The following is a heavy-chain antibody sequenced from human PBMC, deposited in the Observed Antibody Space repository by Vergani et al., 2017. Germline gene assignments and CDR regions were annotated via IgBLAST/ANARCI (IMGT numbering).Heavy chain of an antibody. CDR2: ISGSGGST. V-gene: IGHV3-23*01. D-gene: IGHD4-17*01. CDR1: GFTFSSYA. Sequence: EVQLLESGGGLVQPGGSLRLSCAASGFTFSSYAMSWVRQAPGKGLEWVSAISGSGGSTYYADSVKGRFTISRDNSKNTLYLQMNSLGAEDTAVYYCARDLFGDYGDPGYGMDVWGRGTTVTVSS. J-gene: IGHJ6*02. CDR3: ARDLFGDYGDPGYGMDV.